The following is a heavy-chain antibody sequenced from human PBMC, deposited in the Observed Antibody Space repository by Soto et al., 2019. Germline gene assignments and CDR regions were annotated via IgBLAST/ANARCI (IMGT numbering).Heavy chain of an antibody. V-gene: IGHV4-30-4*01. D-gene: IGHD1-26*01. CDR2: IYYRGST. CDR3: ARDPARGGGSYLGYFDY. CDR1: GVSIRSGDNY. Sequence: SETLSLTCTVSGVSIRSGDNYWSWLRKTPGKGLEWIGYIYYRGSTYYNQSLKSRVTISVDTSMNQFSLTLTSVTAADTAVYYCARDPARGGGSYLGYFDYWGQGTPVTVSS. J-gene: IGHJ4*02.